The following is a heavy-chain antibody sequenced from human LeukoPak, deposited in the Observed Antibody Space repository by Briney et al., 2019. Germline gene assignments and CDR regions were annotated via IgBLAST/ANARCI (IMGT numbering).Heavy chain of an antibody. CDR2: IKSKTDGGTT. CDR3: TTTTVTTFVIYYYYYYMDV. D-gene: IGHD4-11*01. V-gene: IGHV3-15*01. Sequence: GGSLRLSCAASRFTFSNAWMSWVRQAPGKGLEWVGRIKSKTDGGTTDYAAPVKGRFTISRDDSKNTLYLQMNSLKTEDTAVYYCTTTTVTTFVIYYYYYYMDVWGKGTTVTVSS. CDR1: RFTFSNAW. J-gene: IGHJ6*03.